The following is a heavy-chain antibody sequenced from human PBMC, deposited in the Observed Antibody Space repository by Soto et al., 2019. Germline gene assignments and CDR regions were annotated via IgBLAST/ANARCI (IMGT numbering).Heavy chain of an antibody. CDR1: GYSFTSYW. V-gene: IGHV5-51*01. D-gene: IGHD2-15*01. CDR2: IYPGDSDT. Sequence: PGESLKISCKGSGYSFTSYWIGWVRQMPGKGLEWMGIIYPGDSDTRYSPSFQGQVTISADKSISTAYLQWSSLKASDTAMYYCARRVLGYCSGGSCYSYYFDYWGQGTLVTVSS. CDR3: ARRVLGYCSGGSCYSYYFDY. J-gene: IGHJ4*02.